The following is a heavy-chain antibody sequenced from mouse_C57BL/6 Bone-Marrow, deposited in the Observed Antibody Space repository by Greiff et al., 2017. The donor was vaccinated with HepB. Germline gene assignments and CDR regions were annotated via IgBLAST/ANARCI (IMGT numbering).Heavy chain of an antibody. V-gene: IGHV1-19*01. CDR1: GYTFTDYY. CDR2: INPYNGGT. CDR3: ARGDGYCQGDY. J-gene: IGHJ4*01. D-gene: IGHD2-3*01. Sequence: VQLQQSGPVLVKPGASVKMSCKASGYTFTDYYMNWVKQSHGKSLEWIGVINPYNGGTSYNQKFKGKATLTVDKSSSTAYMELNSLTSEDSAVYYCARGDGYCQGDYWGQGTSVTVSS.